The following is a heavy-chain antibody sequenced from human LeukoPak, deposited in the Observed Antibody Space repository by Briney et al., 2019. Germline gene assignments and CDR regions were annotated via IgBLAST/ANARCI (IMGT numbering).Heavy chain of an antibody. CDR1: GDSISTSSYY. J-gene: IGHJ4*02. CDR2: IYYSGIT. V-gene: IGHV4-39*01. D-gene: IGHD3/OR15-3a*01. CDR3: ARSDYYDFRQSDY. Sequence: SATLSLTCTVSGDSISTSSYYWGWVRQPPGRGLEWLGSIYYSGITHYNPSLKSRLTIYVDTSRNQFSLHLFSVTAADTAVFYCARSDYYDFRQSDYWGQGTLVTVSS.